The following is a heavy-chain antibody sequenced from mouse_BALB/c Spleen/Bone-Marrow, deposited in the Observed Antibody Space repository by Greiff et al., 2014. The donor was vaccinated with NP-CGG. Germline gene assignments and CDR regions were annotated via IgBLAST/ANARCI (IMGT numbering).Heavy chain of an antibody. J-gene: IGHJ4*01. CDR2: IYPSDSYT. CDR3: TRAGNYGNYYAMDY. Sequence: QVQLKHSGAELVRPGASVKLSCKASGYTFTSYWINWVKQRPGQGLEWIGNIYPSDSYTNYNQKFKDKATLTVDKSSSTAYMQLSSPTSEDSAVYFCTRAGNYGNYYAMDYWGQGTSVTVSS. V-gene: IGHV1-69*02. CDR1: GYTFTSYW. D-gene: IGHD2-1*01.